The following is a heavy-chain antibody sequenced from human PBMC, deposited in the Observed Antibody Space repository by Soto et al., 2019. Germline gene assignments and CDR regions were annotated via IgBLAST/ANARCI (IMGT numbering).Heavy chain of an antibody. Sequence: SETLYLTCAVYGGSFSGYYWSWIRQPPGEGLEWIGEINHSGSTNYNPSLKSRVTISVDTSKNQFSLKLSSVTAADTAVYYCARVIKTLLDSSGWKKGYYYYYGMDVWGQGTTVT. CDR3: ARVIKTLLDSSGWKKGYYYYYGMDV. V-gene: IGHV4-34*01. CDR1: GGSFSGYY. J-gene: IGHJ6*02. CDR2: INHSGST. D-gene: IGHD6-19*01.